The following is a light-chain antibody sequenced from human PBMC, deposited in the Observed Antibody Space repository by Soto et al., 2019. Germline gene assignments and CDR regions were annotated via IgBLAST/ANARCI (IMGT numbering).Light chain of an antibody. J-gene: IGKJ4*01. CDR3: MKALQTPFN. V-gene: IGKV2-28*01. CDR1: QSLLHSNGYNY. CDR2: LGS. Sequence: DMVMTQSPLSLPVTPGDPASISCRSSQSLLHSNGYNYLDWYLQKPGQSPQLLIYLGSNRASGVPDRFSGSGSGTDFTLQISRVEAEDVGVYYCMKALQTPFNFGGGTKVDIK.